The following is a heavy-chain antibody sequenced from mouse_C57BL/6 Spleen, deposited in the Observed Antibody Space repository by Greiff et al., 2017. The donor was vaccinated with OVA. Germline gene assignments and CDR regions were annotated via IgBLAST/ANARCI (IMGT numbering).Heavy chain of an antibody. CDR3: AIPPYDYDDYAMDY. J-gene: IGHJ4*01. CDR2: INPSSGYT. D-gene: IGHD2-4*01. Sequence: VQLQESGAQLAKPGASVKLSCKASGYTFTSYWMHWVKQRPGQGLEWIGYINPSSGYTKYNQKFKDKATLTADKSSSTAYMQLSSLTYEDSAVYYCAIPPYDYDDYAMDYWGQGTSVTVSS. CDR1: GYTFTSYW. V-gene: IGHV1-7*01.